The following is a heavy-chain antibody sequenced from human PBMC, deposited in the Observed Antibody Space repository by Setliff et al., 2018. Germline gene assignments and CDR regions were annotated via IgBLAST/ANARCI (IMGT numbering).Heavy chain of an antibody. D-gene: IGHD6-19*01. CDR2: IFHSGST. V-gene: IGHV4-38-2*02. J-gene: IGHJ6*03. CDR1: GYSISSGYY. CDR3: AREQWLDPPGYYYMDV. Sequence: SETLSLTCAVSGYSISSGYYWGWIRQPPGKGLEWIGSIFHSGSTYYNPSLKSRVTISIDTSKNQFSLKLNSVTATDMAVYYCAREQWLDPPGYYYMDVWAKGTTVTVSS.